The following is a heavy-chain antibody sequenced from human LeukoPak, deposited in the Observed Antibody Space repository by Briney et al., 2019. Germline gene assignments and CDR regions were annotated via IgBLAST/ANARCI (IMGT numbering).Heavy chain of an antibody. Sequence: ASVTVSCTASGYTFTNYFMHWVQQVPGQGLEWMGVINPTGGGTTYAQRFQGRVTMTRDTSTSTVHMELSSLRSEDTAVYYCARGQNKCLGHWGQGTLVTVSS. CDR3: ARGQNKCLGH. J-gene: IGHJ4*02. D-gene: IGHD2/OR15-2a*01. CDR1: GYTFTNYF. V-gene: IGHV1-46*01. CDR2: INPTGGGT.